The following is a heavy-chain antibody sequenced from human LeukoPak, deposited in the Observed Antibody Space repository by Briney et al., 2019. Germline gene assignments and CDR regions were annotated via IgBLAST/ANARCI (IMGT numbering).Heavy chain of an antibody. J-gene: IGHJ4*02. CDR1: GYTFTSYG. V-gene: IGHV1-18*01. Sequence: ASVKVSCKASGYTFTSYGISWVRPAPGQGLEWMGWISAYNGNTNYAQKLQGRVTMTTDTSTSTAYMELRSLRSDDTAVYYCARDRPPPYSSGWSADGYYFDYWGQGTLVTVSS. D-gene: IGHD6-19*01. CDR3: ARDRPPPYSSGWSADGYYFDY. CDR2: ISAYNGNT.